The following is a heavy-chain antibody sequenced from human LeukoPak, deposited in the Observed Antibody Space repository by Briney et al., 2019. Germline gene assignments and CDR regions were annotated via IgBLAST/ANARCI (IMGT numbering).Heavy chain of an antibody. Sequence: PGGSLRLSCAASGFTFSSYGMHWVRQAPGKGLEWVAVISYDGSNKYYADSVKGRFTISRDNSKNTLYLQMNSLRAEDTAVYYCAKDQRSRHPLRGDSSGYYYFDYWGQGTLVTVSS. V-gene: IGHV3-30*18. CDR1: GFTFSSYG. CDR3: AKDQRSRHPLRGDSSGYYYFDY. CDR2: ISYDGSNK. D-gene: IGHD3-22*01. J-gene: IGHJ4*02.